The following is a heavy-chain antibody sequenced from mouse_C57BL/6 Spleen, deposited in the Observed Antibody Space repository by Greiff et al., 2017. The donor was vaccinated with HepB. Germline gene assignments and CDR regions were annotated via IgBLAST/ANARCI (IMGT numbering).Heavy chain of an antibody. CDR2: IDPETGGT. CDR3: TRSAAQATYFDY. J-gene: IGHJ2*01. D-gene: IGHD3-2*02. V-gene: IGHV1-15*01. CDR1: GYTFTDYE. Sequence: VQVVESGAELVRPGASVTLSCKASGYTFTDYEMHWVKQTPVHGLEWIGAIDPETGGTAYNQKFKGKAILTADKSSSTAYMELRSLTSEDSAVYYCTRSAAQATYFDYWGQGTTLTVSS.